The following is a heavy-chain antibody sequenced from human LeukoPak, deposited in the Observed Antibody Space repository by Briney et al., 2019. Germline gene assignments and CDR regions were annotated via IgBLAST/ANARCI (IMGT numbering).Heavy chain of an antibody. CDR2: INSDGRST. V-gene: IGHV3-74*01. Sequence: PGGSLRLSCAASGFTFSDFWMHWVRQAPGKGLVWVSRINSDGRSTTYADSVRGRSTISRDNARNTLFLQMDSLRDEDSAVYYCARDRDSYSSSSGFDPWGQGTLVTVSA. CDR1: GFTFSDFW. D-gene: IGHD6-6*01. CDR3: ARDRDSYSSSSGFDP. J-gene: IGHJ5*02.